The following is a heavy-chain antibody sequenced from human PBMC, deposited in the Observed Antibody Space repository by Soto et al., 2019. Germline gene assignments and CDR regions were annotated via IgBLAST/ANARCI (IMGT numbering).Heavy chain of an antibody. J-gene: IGHJ5*02. Sequence: SETLSLTCTVSGGSISSSSYYWGWIRQPPGKGLEWIGSIYYSGSTYYNPSLKSRVTISVDTSKNQFSLKLSSVTAADTAVYYCARHFRYCSSTSCLNWFDPWGQGTLVTVSS. D-gene: IGHD2-2*01. V-gene: IGHV4-39*01. CDR3: ARHFRYCSSTSCLNWFDP. CDR2: IYYSGST. CDR1: GGSISSSSYY.